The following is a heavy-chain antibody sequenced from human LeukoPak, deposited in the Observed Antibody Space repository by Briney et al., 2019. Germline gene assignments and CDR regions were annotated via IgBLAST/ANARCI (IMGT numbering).Heavy chain of an antibody. D-gene: IGHD2-2*01. V-gene: IGHV3-23*01. CDR1: GFTFSSYG. J-gene: IGHJ6*03. CDR2: ISASGGST. CDR3: AKDRISSTTFYYYYYMDV. Sequence: PGGTLRLSCAASGFTFSSYGMTWVRQAPGKGLEWVSAISASGGSTYYADSVKGRFTISRDNSKNTLYLQMNSLRAEDTAVYYCAKDRISSTTFYYYYYMDVWGKGTTVTISS.